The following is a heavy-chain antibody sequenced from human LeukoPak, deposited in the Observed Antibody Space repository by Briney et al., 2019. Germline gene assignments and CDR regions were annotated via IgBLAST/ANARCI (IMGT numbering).Heavy chain of an antibody. Sequence: GGSLRLPCAASGFTFSSYGMHWVRQAPGKGLEWVAVISYDGSNKYYADSVKGRFTISRDNSKNTLYLQMNSLRAEDTAVYYCAKAGSGHGLDYYGMDVWGQGTTVTVSS. CDR2: ISYDGSNK. D-gene: IGHD2-15*01. CDR3: AKAGSGHGLDYYGMDV. V-gene: IGHV3-30*18. CDR1: GFTFSSYG. J-gene: IGHJ6*02.